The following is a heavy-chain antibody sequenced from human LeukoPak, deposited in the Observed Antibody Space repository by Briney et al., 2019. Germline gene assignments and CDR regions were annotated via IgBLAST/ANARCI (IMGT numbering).Heavy chain of an antibody. CDR1: GFTFSSYA. V-gene: IGHV3-23*01. D-gene: IGHD3-22*01. J-gene: IGHJ4*02. CDR3: AKDGPGYYYDSSGPKLDY. CDR2: IDGSGGDT. Sequence: GGSLRLSCAASGFTFSSYAMSWVRQAPGKGLEWVSAIDGSGGDTYYADSVKGRFTISRDNSKSTLYLQMNSLGAEDTALYYCAKDGPGYYYDSSGPKLDYWGQGTPVTVSS.